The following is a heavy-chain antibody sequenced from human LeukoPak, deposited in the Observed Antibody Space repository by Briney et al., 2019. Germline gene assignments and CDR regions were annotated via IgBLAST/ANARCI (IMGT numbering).Heavy chain of an antibody. J-gene: IGHJ3*02. D-gene: IGHD2-2*01. CDR3: ARVGLGYCSSTSCFDAFDI. CDR2: IDTSGST. CDR1: GGSISSGSYY. Sequence: SQTLSLTCTVSGGSISSGSYYWSWIRQPAGKGLEWIGRIDTSGSTNYNPSLKSRVTISVDTSKNQFSLKLSSVTAADTAVYYCARVGLGYCSSTSCFDAFDIWGQGTMVTVSS. V-gene: IGHV4-61*02.